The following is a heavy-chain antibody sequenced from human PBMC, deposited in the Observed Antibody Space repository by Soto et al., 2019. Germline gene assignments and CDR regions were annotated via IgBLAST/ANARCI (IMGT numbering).Heavy chain of an antibody. Sequence: GGSLRLSCAASGFTFSSDGMHWVRQAPGKGLKWVAVIWYDERNKYYEDSVKGQFTISRDNSKNMLYLQMNILRAEDTALYYCARGLYYYDSSGYHFDYWGQGTLVTVS. J-gene: IGHJ4*02. D-gene: IGHD3-22*01. CDR2: IWYDERNK. V-gene: IGHV3-33*01. CDR1: GFTFSSDG. CDR3: ARGLYYYDSSGYHFDY.